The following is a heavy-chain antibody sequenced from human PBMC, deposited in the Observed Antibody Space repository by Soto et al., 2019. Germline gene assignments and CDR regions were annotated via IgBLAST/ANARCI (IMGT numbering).Heavy chain of an antibody. CDR2: IYYSGST. Sequence: SETLSLTCTVSGGSISSYYWSWIRQPPGKGLEWIGYIYYSGSTNYNPSLKSRVTISVDTSKNQFSLKLSSVTAADTAVYYCARGPLGYCSGGSCYPTAYSFDYWGQGTLVTVSS. D-gene: IGHD2-15*01. V-gene: IGHV4-59*01. CDR3: ARGPLGYCSGGSCYPTAYSFDY. CDR1: GGSISSYY. J-gene: IGHJ4*02.